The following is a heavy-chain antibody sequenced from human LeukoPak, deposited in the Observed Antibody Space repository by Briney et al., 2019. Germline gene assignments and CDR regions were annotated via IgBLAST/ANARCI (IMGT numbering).Heavy chain of an antibody. D-gene: IGHD2-21*01. CDR1: GGPFSGYY. CDR2: INQSGST. CDR3: ARLGSAISRSFVDY. J-gene: IGHJ4*02. Sequence: PSETLSLTCAVYGGPFSGYYWSWIRQPPGKGLEWIGEINQSGSTNYNPSLKSRVTISVDTSKNQFSLKLSSVTAADTAVYYCARLGSAISRSFVDYWGQGTLVTVSS. V-gene: IGHV4-34*01.